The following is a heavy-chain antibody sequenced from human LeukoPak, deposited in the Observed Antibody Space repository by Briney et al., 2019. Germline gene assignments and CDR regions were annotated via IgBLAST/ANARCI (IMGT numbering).Heavy chain of an antibody. CDR1: GGSISTYY. J-gene: IGHJ4*02. CDR3: ARVGSSSWKFDY. CDR2: IYTSGST. V-gene: IGHV4-4*07. Sequence: SETLSLTCTVSGGSISTYYWSWIRQPAGKGLEWIGRIYTSGSTNYNPSLKSRVTMSVDTSKNQFSLKLSSVTAADTAVYYCARVGSSSWKFDYWGQGTLVTVSS. D-gene: IGHD6-13*01.